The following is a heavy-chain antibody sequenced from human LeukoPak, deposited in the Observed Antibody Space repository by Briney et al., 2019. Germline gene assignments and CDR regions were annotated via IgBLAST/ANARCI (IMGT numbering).Heavy chain of an antibody. J-gene: IGHJ4*02. CDR1: GGSISGYH. CDR3: ARETRKGVDY. V-gene: IGHV4-4*08. Sequence: SETLSLTCNVSGGSISGYHWSWIRQPPGKGLEWIGRIYTSGSTNYNPSLKSRVTISVDTSKNQFSLKLSSVTAADTAVYYCARETRKGVDYWGQGTLVTVSS. CDR2: IYTSGST. D-gene: IGHD1-14*01.